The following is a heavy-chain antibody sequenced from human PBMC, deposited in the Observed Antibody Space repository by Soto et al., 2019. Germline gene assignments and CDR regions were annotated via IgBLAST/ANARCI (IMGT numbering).Heavy chain of an antibody. CDR1: GFTVSSNY. D-gene: IGHD6-13*01. CDR3: ARERRSWYYYYYLDV. J-gene: IGHJ6*03. Sequence: GGSLRLSCAASGFTVSSNYMSWVRQAPGKGLEWVSVIYSGGSTYYADSVKGRFTISRHNSKNTLYLQMNSLRAEDTAVYYCARERRSWYYYYYLDVWGKGTTVTVSS. V-gene: IGHV3-53*04. CDR2: IYSGGST.